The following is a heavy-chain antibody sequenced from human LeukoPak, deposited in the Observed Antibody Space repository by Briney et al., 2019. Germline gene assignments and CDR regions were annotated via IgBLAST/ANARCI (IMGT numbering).Heavy chain of an antibody. CDR3: ARRDLGGYDFAYFDY. J-gene: IGHJ4*02. V-gene: IGHV5-51*01. Sequence: GESLKISCKGSGYTFSDYWIAWVRQMPGKGLEWMGIIFTHDSDTRYSPPFQGQVTISADKSINTAYLQWSSLKASDTAIYYCARRDLGGYDFAYFDYWGQGTLVTVSS. D-gene: IGHD5-12*01. CDR1: GYTFSDYW. CDR2: IFTHDSDT.